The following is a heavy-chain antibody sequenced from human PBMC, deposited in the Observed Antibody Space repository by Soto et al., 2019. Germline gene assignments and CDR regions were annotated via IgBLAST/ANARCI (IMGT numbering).Heavy chain of an antibody. J-gene: IGHJ4*02. CDR2: IRYDGSNK. V-gene: IGHV3-33*01. CDR3: ARGRGYSSSWSIYYFDF. Sequence: GGSLRLSCGASGFTFSSHGMHWVRQALGKGLEWVAVIRYDGSNKYYADSVKGRFTISRDNSKNTLYLQMNSLRAEDTAVYYCARGRGYSSSWSIYYFDFWGQGTQVTVSS. D-gene: IGHD6-13*01. CDR1: GFTFSSHG.